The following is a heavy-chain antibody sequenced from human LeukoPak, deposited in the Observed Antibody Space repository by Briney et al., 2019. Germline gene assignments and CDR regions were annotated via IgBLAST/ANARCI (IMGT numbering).Heavy chain of an antibody. J-gene: IGHJ4*02. CDR2: ISSSGSTI. D-gene: IGHD5-12*01. CDR3: ARAPVATIPDY. CDR1: GFTFSDYY. Sequence: GGSLRLSCAASGFTFSDYYLSWIRQAPGKGLEWVSYISSSGSTIYYADSVKGRFTISRDNAKNSLYLQMNSLRAEDTAVYYCARAPVATIPDYWGQGTLVTVSS. V-gene: IGHV3-11*01.